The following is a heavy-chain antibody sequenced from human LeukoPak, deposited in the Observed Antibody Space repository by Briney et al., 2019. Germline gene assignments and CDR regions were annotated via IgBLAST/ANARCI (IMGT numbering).Heavy chain of an antibody. Sequence: GGSLRLSCAASGFTFNTYAMHWVRQAPGKGLEWVAFIRYDGSNKYYADSVKGRFTISRDNSKNTLYLQMNSLRAEDTAVYYCAKEGVSCRSTSCYGYFDYWGQGTLVTVSS. V-gene: IGHV3-30*02. D-gene: IGHD2-2*01. CDR3: AKEGVSCRSTSCYGYFDY. CDR2: IRYDGSNK. CDR1: GFTFNTYA. J-gene: IGHJ4*02.